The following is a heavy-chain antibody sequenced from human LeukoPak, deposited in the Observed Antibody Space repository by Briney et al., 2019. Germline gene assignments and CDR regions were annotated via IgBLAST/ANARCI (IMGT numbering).Heavy chain of an antibody. CDR1: GYTFIVYN. CDR2: INLNSGGT. J-gene: IGHJ4*02. D-gene: IGHD1-1*01. Sequence: ASVTVSRKSSGYTFIVYNIHWVRQAPGQGLGWVGWINLNSGGTKYSQRFQGRIIMTRDTSITTAYMELSGLRSDDTAIYFCLRDVHNFNDDYWGQGTRVTVSS. CDR3: LRDVHNFNDDY. V-gene: IGHV1-2*02.